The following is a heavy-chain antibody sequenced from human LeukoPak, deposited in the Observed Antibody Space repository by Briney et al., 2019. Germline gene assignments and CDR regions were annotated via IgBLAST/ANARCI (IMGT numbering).Heavy chain of an antibody. CDR2: INPNSGGT. CDR1: GYTFTGYY. J-gene: IGHJ3*02. D-gene: IGHD3-22*01. V-gene: IGHV1-2*02. Sequence: ASVKVSCKASGYTFTGYYMHWVRQAPGQGLEWMGWINPNSGGTNYAQKFQGRVTMTRDTSISTAYMELSRLRSDDTAVYYCARTYYYDSSGYRVVYAFDIWGQGTMVTVSS. CDR3: ARTYYYDSSGYRVVYAFDI.